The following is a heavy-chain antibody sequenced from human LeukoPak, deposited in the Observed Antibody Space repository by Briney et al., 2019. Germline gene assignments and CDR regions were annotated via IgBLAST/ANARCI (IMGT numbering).Heavy chain of an antibody. CDR1: GGSITGSY. CDR2: IYNSGST. J-gene: IGHJ4*02. Sequence: SETLSLTCTVSGGSITGSYWSCIRQPPGKGLEWIGYIYNSGSTNYNPSLKSRVAISVDTSKNQFSLKLSSVTAADTAVYYCARHEAAALSSLYYWGEGTLVTASS. CDR3: ARHEAAALSSLYY. V-gene: IGHV4-59*08. D-gene: IGHD6-13*01.